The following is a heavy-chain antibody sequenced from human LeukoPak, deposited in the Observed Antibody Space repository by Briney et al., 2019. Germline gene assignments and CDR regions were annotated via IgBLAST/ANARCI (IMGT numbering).Heavy chain of an antibody. Sequence: SVKVSCKASGGTFSSYAISWVRQAPGQGLEWMGRIIPILGIANYAQKFQGRVTITADKSTSTAYMELSSLRSEDTAVYYCARSTPGIAAAGTRDNWFDPWGQGTLVTVSS. CDR1: GGTFSSYA. CDR3: ARSTPGIAAAGTRDNWFDP. CDR2: IIPILGIA. V-gene: IGHV1-69*04. D-gene: IGHD6-13*01. J-gene: IGHJ5*02.